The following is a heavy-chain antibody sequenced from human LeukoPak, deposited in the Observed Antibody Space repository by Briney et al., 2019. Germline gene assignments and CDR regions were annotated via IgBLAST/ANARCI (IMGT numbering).Heavy chain of an antibody. CDR1: GFTFSGSD. D-gene: IGHD2-2*01. Sequence: EGSLKVSCAASGFTFSGSDIHWVRQASGKGLEWVGRIRGKANDYATSYAASVECRFTISRDDSKNTAYLQMNSLKTEDTAVYYCVAYCSSTICHGEWGQGALVTVSS. V-gene: IGHV3-73*01. J-gene: IGHJ4*02. CDR3: VAYCSSTICHGE. CDR2: IRGKANDYAT.